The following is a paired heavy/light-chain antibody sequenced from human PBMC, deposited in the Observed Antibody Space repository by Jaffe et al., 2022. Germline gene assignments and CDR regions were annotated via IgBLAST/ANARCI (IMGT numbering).Heavy chain of an antibody. CDR2: IIPILGIA. CDR1: GGTFSSYT. J-gene: IGHJ3*02. CDR3: AMGQDIPWGSYRKRIAFDI. D-gene: IGHD3-16*02. V-gene: IGHV1-69*02. Sequence: QVQLVQSGAEVKKPGSSVKVSCKASGGTFSSYTISWVRQAPGQGLEWMGRIIPILGIANYAQKFQGRVTITADKSTSTAYMELSSLRSEDTAVYYCAMGQDIPWGSYRKRIAFDIWGQGTMVTVSS.
Light chain of an antibody. CDR2: VGTGGIVG. CDR1: SGYSNYK. J-gene: IGLJ2*01. Sequence: QPVLTQPPSASASLGASVTLTCTLSSGYSNYKVDWYQQRPGKGPRFVMRVGTGGIVGSKGDGIPDRFSVLGSGLNRYLTIKNIQEEDESDYHCGADHGSGSNFFVVFGGGTKLTVL. V-gene: IGLV9-49*01. CDR3: GADHGSGSNFFVV.